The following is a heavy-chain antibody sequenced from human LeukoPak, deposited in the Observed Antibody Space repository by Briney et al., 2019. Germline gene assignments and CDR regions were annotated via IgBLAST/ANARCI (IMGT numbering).Heavy chain of an antibody. D-gene: IGHD5-24*01. CDR1: GFTFSTYW. Sequence: PGGSLRLSCATSGFTFSTYWMSWVRQAPGKGLEWVANIKQDGSETYYAGSVKGRFTIFRDNAKNSLYLQMDSLRVEDTAVYYCANGDGFDYWGQGTLVIVSS. J-gene: IGHJ4*02. V-gene: IGHV3-7*01. CDR3: ANGDGFDY. CDR2: IKQDGSET.